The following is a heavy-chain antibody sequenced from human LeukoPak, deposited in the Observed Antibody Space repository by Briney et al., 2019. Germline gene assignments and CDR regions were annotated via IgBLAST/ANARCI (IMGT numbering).Heavy chain of an antibody. CDR1: GGSFSGYY. CDR2: INHSGST. J-gene: IGHJ4*02. CDR3: ARHLKRITMVRGADLDY. V-gene: IGHV4-34*01. D-gene: IGHD3-10*01. Sequence: SETLSLTCAVYGGSFSGYYWSWIRQPPGKGLEWIGEINHSGSTNYNPSLKSRVTISVDTSKNQFSLKLSSVTAADTAVYYCARHLKRITMVRGADLDYWGQGTLVTVSS.